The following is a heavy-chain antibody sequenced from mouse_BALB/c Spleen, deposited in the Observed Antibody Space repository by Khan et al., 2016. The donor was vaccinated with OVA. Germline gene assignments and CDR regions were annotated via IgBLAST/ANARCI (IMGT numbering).Heavy chain of an antibody. J-gene: IGHJ1*01. CDR1: GYSITSDYA. V-gene: IGHV3-2*02. CDR3: ARRYYYGHWYFDV. CDR2: ISYSGSA. Sequence: EVQLQESGPGLVKPSQSLSLTCTVSGYSITSDYAWNWIRQFPGNKLEWMGYISYSGSANYNPSLKSRISITRDTSENQFFLQLNSVTTEDSATYSSARRYYYGHWYFDVWGAGTTVTVSS. D-gene: IGHD1-1*01.